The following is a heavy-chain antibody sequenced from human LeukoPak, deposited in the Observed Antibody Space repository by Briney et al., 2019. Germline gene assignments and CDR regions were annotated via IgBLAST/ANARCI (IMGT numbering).Heavy chain of an antibody. CDR2: VYNSGNT. V-gene: IGHV4-61*02. J-gene: IGHJ6*03. Sequence: SETLSLTCSVSGGSFRSDNYYWSWIRQPAGKGLEWIGRVYNSGNTNYNPSLKSRVTISIDMSKNQFFLKLSSVTAADAAVYYCARGTSYSYYYYMDVWGKGTTVTISS. CDR3: ARGTSYSYYYYMDV. D-gene: IGHD2-21*01. CDR1: GGSFRSDNYY.